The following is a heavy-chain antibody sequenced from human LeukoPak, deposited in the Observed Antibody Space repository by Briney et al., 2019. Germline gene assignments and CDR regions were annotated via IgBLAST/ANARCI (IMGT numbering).Heavy chain of an antibody. CDR3: AKDSSGWYNYFDY. J-gene: IGHJ4*02. V-gene: IGHV3-48*01. D-gene: IGHD6-19*01. CDR1: GFTFSSYS. Sequence: GGSLRLSCAASGFTFSSYSMNWVRQAPGKGLEWVSYISSSSSTIYYADSVKGRFTISRDNAKNSLYLQMNSLRAEDMALYYCAKDSSGWYNYFDYWGQGTLVTVSS. CDR2: ISSSSSTI.